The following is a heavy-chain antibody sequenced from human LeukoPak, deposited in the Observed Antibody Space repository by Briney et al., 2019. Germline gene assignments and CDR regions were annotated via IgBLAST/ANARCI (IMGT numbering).Heavy chain of an antibody. V-gene: IGHV1-18*01. CDR2: ISTYNGNA. CDR3: ARSTYYFDTNGYYQDFDY. J-gene: IGHJ4*02. CDR1: GYSFTAYG. D-gene: IGHD3-22*01. Sequence: ASVKVSCKTFGYSFTAYGISWVRQAPGQGLQWMGWISTYNGNANYPQKFQGRVSMTTVTSTSTAYMELRSLRSDDTAVYYCARSTYYFDTNGYYQDFDYWGQGTLVTVSS.